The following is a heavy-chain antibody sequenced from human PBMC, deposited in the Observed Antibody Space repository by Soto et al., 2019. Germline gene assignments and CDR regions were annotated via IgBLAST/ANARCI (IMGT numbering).Heavy chain of an antibody. D-gene: IGHD6-6*01. V-gene: IGHV4-30-2*01. CDR1: GGSISSGGYS. J-gene: IGHJ6*02. Sequence: SETLSLTCAVSGGSISSGGYSWSWIRQPPGKGLEWIGYIYHSGSTYYNPSLKSRVTISVDRSKNQFSLKLSSVTAADTAVYYCAREVAARQYYYYGMDVWGQGTTVTVSS. CDR2: IYHSGST. CDR3: AREVAARQYYYYGMDV.